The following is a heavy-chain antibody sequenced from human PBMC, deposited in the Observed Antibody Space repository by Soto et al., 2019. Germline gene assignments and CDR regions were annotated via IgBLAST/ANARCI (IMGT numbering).Heavy chain of an antibody. J-gene: IGHJ4*02. CDR1: VFAFSSYS. Sequence: PGGALRLSCAASVFAFSSYSMNWVRQAPGKGLEWVSSISSSSSYIYYADSVKGRFTISRDNAKNSLYQQMNSLRAEDTAMYYCARVASYSSSPFDYWGQGTLVTVSS. CDR2: ISSSSSYI. CDR3: ARVASYSSSPFDY. V-gene: IGHV3-21*01. D-gene: IGHD6-6*01.